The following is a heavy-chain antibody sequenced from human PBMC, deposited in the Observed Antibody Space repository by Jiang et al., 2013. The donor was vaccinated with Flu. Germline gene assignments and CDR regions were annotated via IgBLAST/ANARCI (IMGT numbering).Heavy chain of an antibody. CDR3: ARDLGYSYGPEAYYYYGMDV. D-gene: IGHD5-18*01. V-gene: IGHV1-18*04. CDR1: GYTFTSYG. J-gene: IGHJ6*02. CDR2: ISAYNGNT. Sequence: GAEVKKPGASVKVSCKASGYTFTSYGISWVRQAPGQGLEWMGWISAYNGNTNYAQKLQGRVTMTTDTSTGTAYMELRSLRSDDTAVYYCARDLGYSYGPEAYYYYGMDVWGQGTTVTVSS.